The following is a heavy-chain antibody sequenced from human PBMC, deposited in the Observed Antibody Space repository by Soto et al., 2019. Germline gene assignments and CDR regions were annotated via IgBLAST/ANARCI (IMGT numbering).Heavy chain of an antibody. CDR2: VYYSGST. CDR3: AGLLAIYRMSVDYYGMDV. CDR1: DGSVSSGSHY. V-gene: IGHV4-61*01. J-gene: IGHJ6*02. D-gene: IGHD3-3*01. Sequence: SHTCSVADGSVSSGSHYLSWIRQPPGKRLEWVGYVYYSGSTNYNPSLKSRVTMSVDTSKNQFSLKLSSVTAADTALYYCAGLLAIYRMSVDYYGMDVWGQGNTVTVSS.